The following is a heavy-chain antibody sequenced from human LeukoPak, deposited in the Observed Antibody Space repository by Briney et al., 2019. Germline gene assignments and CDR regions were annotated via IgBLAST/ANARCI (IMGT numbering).Heavy chain of an antibody. CDR2: ISGSGGST. V-gene: IGHV3-23*01. CDR3: AKVAGSSWYSYYFDY. D-gene: IGHD6-13*01. CDR1: GFTFSSYA. J-gene: IGHJ4*02. Sequence: GGSLRLSCAASGFTFSSYAMSWVRQAPGKGLEWVSAISGSGGSTYYADSVKGRFTISRDNSKDTLYLQMNSLRAEDTAVYYCAKVAGSSWYSYYFDYWGQGTLVTVSS.